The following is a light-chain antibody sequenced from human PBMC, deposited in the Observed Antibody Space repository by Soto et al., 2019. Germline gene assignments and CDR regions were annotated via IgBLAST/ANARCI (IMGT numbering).Light chain of an antibody. Sequence: EMVMTQSPSTLSVSPGEKATLSCRASQSVSSSLAWYQQIPGQAPRLLIYGASTSATAIPARFIGSGSGTDFTLTISTLQSADFAIDYCPQYYSWPCTCGQGTMVEIK. CDR1: QSVSSS. CDR2: GAS. V-gene: IGKV3-15*01. CDR3: PQYYSWPCT. J-gene: IGKJ1*01.